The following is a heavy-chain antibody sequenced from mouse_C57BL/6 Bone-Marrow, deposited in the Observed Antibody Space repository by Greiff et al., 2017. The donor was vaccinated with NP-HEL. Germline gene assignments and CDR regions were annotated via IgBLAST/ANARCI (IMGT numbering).Heavy chain of an antibody. J-gene: IGHJ4*01. V-gene: IGHV5-16*01. CDR2: INYDGSST. CDR3: ARDAGGTVVATDYAMDY. CDR1: GFTFSDYY. Sequence: EVQLVESEGGLVQPGSSMKLSCTASGFTFSDYYMAWVRQVPEKGLEWVANINYDGSSTYYLDSLKSRFIISRDNAKNILYLQMSSLKSEDTSTYYCARDAGGTVVATDYAMDYWGQGTSVTVSS. D-gene: IGHD1-1*01.